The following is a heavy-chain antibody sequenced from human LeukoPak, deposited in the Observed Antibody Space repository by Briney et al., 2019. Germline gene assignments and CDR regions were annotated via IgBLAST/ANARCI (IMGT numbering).Heavy chain of an antibody. J-gene: IGHJ4*02. CDR1: GGSISSSSYY. CDR2: IYYSGST. Sequence: PSETLSLTCTVSGGSISSSSYYWSWIRQPPGKGLEWIGYIYYSGSTNYNPSLKSRVTISVDTSKNQFSLKLSSVTAADTAVYYCARATYYYDSSGYYPLFDYWGQGTLVTVSS. CDR3: ARATYYYDSSGYYPLFDY. D-gene: IGHD3-22*01. V-gene: IGHV4-61*01.